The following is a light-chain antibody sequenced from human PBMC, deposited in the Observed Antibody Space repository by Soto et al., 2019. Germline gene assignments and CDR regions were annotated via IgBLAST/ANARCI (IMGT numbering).Light chain of an antibody. V-gene: IGKV3-20*01. J-gene: IGKJ2*01. CDR3: QQYDSSPVT. CDR1: QSVSSSY. Sequence: EIVLTQSPGTLSLSPGERATLSCRASQSVSSSYLAWYQQKPGQAPRLLIYGASSRATSIPDRFSGSGSGTAFTLTISRLEPEDFAVYYCQQYDSSPVTFGQGTKLEIK. CDR2: GAS.